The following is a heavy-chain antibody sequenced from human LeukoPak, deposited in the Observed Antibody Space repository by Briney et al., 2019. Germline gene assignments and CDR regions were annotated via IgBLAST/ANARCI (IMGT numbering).Heavy chain of an antibody. CDR2: INQDGSEK. J-gene: IGHJ6*04. Sequence: PGGSLRLSCAASGFTFSSYWMSWVRHAPGKGLEWVANINQDGSEKYYVDSVKGRFTISRDNAKNSLYLQMNTLRAEDTAVYHCARGGGGMDVWGKGTTVTVSS. V-gene: IGHV3-7*01. CDR3: ARGGGGMDV. D-gene: IGHD3-16*01. CDR1: GFTFSSYW.